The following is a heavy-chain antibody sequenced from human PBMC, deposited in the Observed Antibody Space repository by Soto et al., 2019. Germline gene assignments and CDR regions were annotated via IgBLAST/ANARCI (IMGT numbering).Heavy chain of an antibody. V-gene: IGHV4-59*01. CDR2: IFYSGST. D-gene: IGHD6-13*01. CDR1: GGSISSYY. CDR3: ARWFIAAAGNGAFDI. J-gene: IGHJ3*02. Sequence: PSETLSLTCTVSGGSISSYYWSWIRQPPGKGLEWIGYIFYSGSTNYNPSLKSRVTISVDTSKNQFSLKLTSVTAADTAVYYCARWFIAAAGNGAFDIWGQGTMVTVSS.